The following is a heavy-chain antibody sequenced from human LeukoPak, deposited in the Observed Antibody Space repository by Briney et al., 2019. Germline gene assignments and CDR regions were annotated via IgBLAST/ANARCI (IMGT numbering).Heavy chain of an antibody. Sequence: GRSLRLSCTASGFTFGDYAMSWFRQAPGKGLEWVGFIRSKAYGGTTEYAASVKGRFTISRDDSKSIAYLLMNSLNTEDTAVYYCSRDIVVVPAAIWFDPWGQGTLVTVPS. CDR3: SRDIVVVPAAIWFDP. D-gene: IGHD2-2*01. V-gene: IGHV3-49*03. J-gene: IGHJ5*02. CDR1: GFTFGDYA. CDR2: IRSKAYGGTT.